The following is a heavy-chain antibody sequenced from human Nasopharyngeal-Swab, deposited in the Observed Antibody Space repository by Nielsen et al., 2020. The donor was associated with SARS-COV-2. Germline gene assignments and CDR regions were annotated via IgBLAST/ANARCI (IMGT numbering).Heavy chain of an antibody. V-gene: IGHV4-31*02. CDR3: ASGHTNGYPYHSYYYMDV. J-gene: IGHJ6*03. Sequence: WIRQPPGKGLEWIAFITYNGNTYYDPSLKSRVSLSLDTPGNQISLNLTAVTAADTAVYYCASGHTNGYPYHSYYYMDVWGKGTTVTVSS. D-gene: IGHD2-8*01. CDR2: ITYNGNT.